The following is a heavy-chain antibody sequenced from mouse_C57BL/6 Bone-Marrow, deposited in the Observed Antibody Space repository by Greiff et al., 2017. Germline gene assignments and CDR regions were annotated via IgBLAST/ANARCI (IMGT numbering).Heavy chain of an antibody. CDR3: ARSLNCYFDY. J-gene: IGHJ2*01. Sequence: QVQLQQSGAELVRPGASVKLSCKASGYTFTDYYINWVKQRPGQGLEWIARIYPGSGNTYYNEKFKGKATLTAEKSSSTAYMQLSSLTSEDSAVYFCARSLNCYFDYWGQGTTLTVSS. V-gene: IGHV1-76*01. CDR2: IYPGSGNT. D-gene: IGHD4-1*02. CDR1: GYTFTDYY.